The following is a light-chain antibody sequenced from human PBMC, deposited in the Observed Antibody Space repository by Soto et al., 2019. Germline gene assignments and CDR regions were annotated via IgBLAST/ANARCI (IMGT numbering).Light chain of an antibody. CDR3: ASWDDSLKAVL. Sequence: QPVLTQPPSASGTPGQRVTISCSGSGSNIGGNAVKWYQHVPGTAPKLLIYGSNQRPSGVPDRFSASKSGASASLAISGLQSEDEADYYCASWDDSLKAVLFGGGTKLTVL. CDR1: GSNIGGNA. J-gene: IGLJ2*01. V-gene: IGLV1-44*01. CDR2: GSN.